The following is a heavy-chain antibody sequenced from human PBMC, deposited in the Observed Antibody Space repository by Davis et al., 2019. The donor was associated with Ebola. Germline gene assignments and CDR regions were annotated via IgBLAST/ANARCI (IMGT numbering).Heavy chain of an antibody. CDR1: GYTFTGYY. J-gene: IGHJ6*02. V-gene: IGHV1-8*02. CDR2: MNPNSGNT. Sequence: ASVKVSCKASGYTFTGYYMHWVRQAPGQGLEWMGWMNPNSGNTGYAQKFQGRVTMTRNTSISTAYMELSSLRSEDTAVYYCAREEGYYYYGMDVWGQGTTVTVSS. CDR3: AREEGYYYYGMDV.